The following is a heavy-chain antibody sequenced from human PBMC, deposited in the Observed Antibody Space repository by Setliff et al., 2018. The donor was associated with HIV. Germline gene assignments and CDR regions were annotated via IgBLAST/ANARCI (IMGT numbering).Heavy chain of an antibody. J-gene: IGHJ4*02. V-gene: IGHV3-30*04. Sequence: GGSLRLSCAASGFTLTDYPTHWVRQAPGNGLEWVAVIASHGNWHDYAASVKGRFTISRDTSRNTLYLQMNSLRVEDSALYYCARELAASGLGYFDSWGRGILVTVSS. D-gene: IGHD3-22*01. CDR1: GFTLTDYP. CDR2: IASHGNWH. CDR3: ARELAASGLGYFDS.